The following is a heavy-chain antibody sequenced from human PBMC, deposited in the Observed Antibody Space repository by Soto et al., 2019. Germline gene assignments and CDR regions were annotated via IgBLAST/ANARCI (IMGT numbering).Heavy chain of an antibody. D-gene: IGHD6-13*01. Sequence: SETLSLTCAVYGGSFSDYYWNWIRQSPGKGLEWIGEIHPSGSTSYNPSLSSRVTMSRDTSKNHFSLELTSVTATDTAVYYCVRPITGHTTRWYYFDPWGKGALVPVAS. CDR3: VRPITGHTTRWYYFDP. J-gene: IGHJ4*02. CDR2: IHPSGST. V-gene: IGHV4-34*01. CDR1: GGSFSDYY.